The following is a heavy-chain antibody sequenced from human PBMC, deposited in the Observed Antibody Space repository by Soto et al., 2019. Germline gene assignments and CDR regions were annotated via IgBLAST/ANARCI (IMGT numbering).Heavy chain of an antibody. CDR3: ARERITMIRGVPRARPFMDV. J-gene: IGHJ6*02. CDR2: IIPIFGTA. CDR1: GGTFSSYA. V-gene: IGHV1-69*13. D-gene: IGHD3-10*01. Sequence: ASVKVSCKASGGTFSSYAISWVRQAPGQGLGWMGGIIPIFGTANYAQNFQGRVTITADESTSTAYMELSSLRSEDTAVYYCARERITMIRGVPRARPFMDVWGQGTTVTVSS.